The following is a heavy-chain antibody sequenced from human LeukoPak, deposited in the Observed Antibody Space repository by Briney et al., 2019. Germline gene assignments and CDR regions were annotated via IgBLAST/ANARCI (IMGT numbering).Heavy chain of an antibody. D-gene: IGHD3-3*01. V-gene: IGHV3-23*01. J-gene: IGHJ4*02. CDR3: AKEALRFLEWLYAIDY. CDR1: GFTFSSYA. CDR2: ICGSGGST. Sequence: PGGSLRLSCAASGFTFSSYAMSWVRQAPGEGLEWVSAICGSGGSTYYADSVKGRFTISRDNSKNMMYLQMNSLRAEDTAVYYCAKEALRFLEWLYAIDYWGQGTLVTVSS.